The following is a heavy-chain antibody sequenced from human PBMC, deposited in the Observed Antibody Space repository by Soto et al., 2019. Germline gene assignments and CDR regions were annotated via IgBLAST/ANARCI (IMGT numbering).Heavy chain of an antibody. CDR1: GYTFASYG. V-gene: IGHV1-2*04. D-gene: IGHD3-10*01. CDR3: AREVRMVRGVTNFDY. J-gene: IGHJ4*02. CDR2: INPNSGGT. Sequence: ASVKVSCKASGYTFASYGISWVRQAPGQGLEWMGWINPNSGGTNYAQKFQGWVTMTRDTSISTAYMELSRLRSDDTAVYYCAREVRMVRGVTNFDYWGQGTLVTVSS.